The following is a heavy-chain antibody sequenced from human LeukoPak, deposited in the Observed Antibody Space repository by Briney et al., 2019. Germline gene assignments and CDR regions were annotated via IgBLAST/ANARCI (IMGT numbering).Heavy chain of an antibody. V-gene: IGHV3-30*04. D-gene: IGHD2-8*01. CDR3: ARVYLERLTAGYFDH. J-gene: IGHJ4*02. CDR1: GFTFSTCA. CDR2: ISYDGRQN. Sequence: GRSLRPSCAASGFTFSTCAMNWVRQAPGKGLEWVAVISYDGRQNYYADSVKGRFTISRDNSKNTLYLQMNSLRDEDSAAYYCARVYLERLTAGYFDHWGQGTWVTVSP.